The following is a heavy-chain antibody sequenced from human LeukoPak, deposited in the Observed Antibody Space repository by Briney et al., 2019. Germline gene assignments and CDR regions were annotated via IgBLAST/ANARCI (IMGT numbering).Heavy chain of an antibody. CDR2: IYHSGST. J-gene: IGHJ5*02. V-gene: IGHV4-38-2*02. Sequence: SETLSLTCTVSGYSISSGYYWGWIRQPPGKGLEWIGSIYHSGSTYYNPSLKSRVTISVDTYKNQFSLKLSSVTAADTAVYYCARRPIAAAGTPLPIVYGPWGQGTLVTVSS. CDR3: ARRPIAAAGTPLPIVYGP. CDR1: GYSISSGYY. D-gene: IGHD6-13*01.